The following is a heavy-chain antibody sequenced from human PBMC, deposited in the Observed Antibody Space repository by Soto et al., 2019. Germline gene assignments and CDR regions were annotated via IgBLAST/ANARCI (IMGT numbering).Heavy chain of an antibody. V-gene: IGHV3-7*01. Sequence: ELQLVESGGGLVQPGGSLRLSCEASGFTFSSYWMHWVRQAPGKGLEWVANINQDGSEKYYVDSLKGRFTISRDNAKNSLYLQLNSLRAEDTAVYYCARRLDVWGQGTTVTV. CDR1: GFTFSSYW. CDR3: ARRLDV. J-gene: IGHJ6*02. CDR2: INQDGSEK.